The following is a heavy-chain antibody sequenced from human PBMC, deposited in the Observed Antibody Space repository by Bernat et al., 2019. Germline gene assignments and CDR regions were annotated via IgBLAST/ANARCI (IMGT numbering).Heavy chain of an antibody. CDR2: ITHSGST. Sequence: QVQLQQWGAGLLKPSETLSLTCAVYGGSLSGYYWSWIRQSPGKGLEWIGEITHSGSTNYNPSLKSRVTISVDTSKNQFSLKLRSVPAADTAVYYCARFYGSGSSTWGQGTLVTVSS. CDR1: GGSLSGYY. V-gene: IGHV4-34*01. D-gene: IGHD3-10*01. CDR3: ARFYGSGSST. J-gene: IGHJ5*02.